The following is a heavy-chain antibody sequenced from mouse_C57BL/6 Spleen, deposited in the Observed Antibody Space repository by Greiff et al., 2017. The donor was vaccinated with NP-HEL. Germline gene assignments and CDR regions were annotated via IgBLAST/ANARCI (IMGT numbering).Heavy chain of an antibody. Sequence: QVQLQQSGPELVKPGASVKISCKASGYAFSSSWMNWVKQRPGKGLEWIGRIYPGDGVTNYNGKFKGKATLTADKSSSTAYMQLSSLTSEDSAVYFCARGGYEDFDYWGQGTTLTVSS. D-gene: IGHD2-3*01. CDR2: IYPGDGVT. V-gene: IGHV1-82*01. CDR3: ARGGYEDFDY. J-gene: IGHJ2*01. CDR1: GYAFSSSW.